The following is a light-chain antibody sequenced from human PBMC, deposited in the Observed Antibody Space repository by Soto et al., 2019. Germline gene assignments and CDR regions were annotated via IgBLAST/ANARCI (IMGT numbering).Light chain of an antibody. CDR2: DAS. CDR1: QSISSW. J-gene: IGKJ5*01. Sequence: DIQMTQSPSTLSASVGDRVTITCRASQSISSWLAWYQQKPGKAPKLLIYDASSLESGVPSRFSGSGSGTEFTLTISSLQPDDFATYYCQQYNSYPTFGQGTRLEI. CDR3: QQYNSYPT. V-gene: IGKV1-5*01.